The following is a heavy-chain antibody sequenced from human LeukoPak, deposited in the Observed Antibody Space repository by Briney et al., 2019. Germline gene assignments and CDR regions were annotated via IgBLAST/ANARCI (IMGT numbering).Heavy chain of an antibody. V-gene: IGHV5-51*01. CDR1: GSTFTSYW. J-gene: IGHJ4*02. D-gene: IGHD4-23*01. CDR2: IYPADSDT. CDR3: ARPQNSGVDY. Sequence: GESLKISCKASGSTFTSYWIGWVRQLPGKGLEWMGIIYPADSDTRYSPSFQGQVTISADKSISTAYLHWSSLKASDTAMYYCARPQNSGVDYWGQGTLVTVSS.